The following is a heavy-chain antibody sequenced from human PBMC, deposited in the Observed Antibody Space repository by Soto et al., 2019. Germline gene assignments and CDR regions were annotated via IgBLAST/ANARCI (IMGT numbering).Heavy chain of an antibody. D-gene: IGHD1-26*01. Sequence: GSSVKVSCKVSGYTLTELSMHWVRRTPVKGLEWMGGFDPEDGETIYAQKFQGRVTMTEDNSTDTAYMELSTLGSEETAVYYRANAKVELIRGFDDGGQGTLVTVSS. CDR1: GYTLTELS. CDR2: FDPEDGET. CDR3: ANAKVELIRGFDD. J-gene: IGHJ4*02. V-gene: IGHV1-24*01.